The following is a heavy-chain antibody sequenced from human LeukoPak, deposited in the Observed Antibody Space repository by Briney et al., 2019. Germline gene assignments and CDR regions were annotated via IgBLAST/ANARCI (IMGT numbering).Heavy chain of an antibody. Sequence: GGSLRLSCAASGFTFSSYAMSWVRQAPGKGLEWVANIKQDGSEKYYVDSVKGRFTISRDNSKNTLYLQMNSLRAEDTAVYYCARDDVDTAMVTWGQGTLVTVSS. D-gene: IGHD5-18*01. V-gene: IGHV3-7*01. CDR1: GFTFSSYA. CDR2: IKQDGSEK. CDR3: ARDDVDTAMVT. J-gene: IGHJ5*02.